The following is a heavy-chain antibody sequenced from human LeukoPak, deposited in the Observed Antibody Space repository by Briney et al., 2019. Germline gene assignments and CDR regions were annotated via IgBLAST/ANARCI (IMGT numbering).Heavy chain of an antibody. CDR1: GFTFTNAW. D-gene: IGHD4-17*01. V-gene: IGHV3-15*01. CDR2: IKSKADGRTT. Sequence: GGSLRLSCAASGFTFTNAWMSWVRQAPGKGLEWVGRIKSKADGRTTDCAAPVKGGFTISGDDSKNTLYLQMNNLKTEDTAVYYCTTGFPNYGDYRGYFQHWGQGTLVTVAS. J-gene: IGHJ1*01. CDR3: TTGFPNYGDYRGYFQH.